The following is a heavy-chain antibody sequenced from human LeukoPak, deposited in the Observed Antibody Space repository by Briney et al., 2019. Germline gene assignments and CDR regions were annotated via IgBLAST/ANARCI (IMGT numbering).Heavy chain of an antibody. CDR3: SNWAEGGRPSFDY. V-gene: IGHV3-23*01. D-gene: IGHD2-15*01. Sequence: GGSLRLSCVASGXTFSSYAMTWARQVPGKGLESVSAISGRGGSTYYADSVKGRFTISRDNSKNTLYLQMNTLRAEDTAVYYCSNWAEGGRPSFDYWGQGTLITVSS. J-gene: IGHJ4*01. CDR2: ISGRGGST. CDR1: GXTFSSYA.